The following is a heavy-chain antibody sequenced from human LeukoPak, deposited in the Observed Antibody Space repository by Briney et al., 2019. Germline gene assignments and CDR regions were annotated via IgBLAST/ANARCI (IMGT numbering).Heavy chain of an antibody. CDR1: GGSISSYY. Sequence: SETLSLTCTVSGGSISSYYWSWIRQPPGKGLEWIGYIYYSGSTNYNPSLKSRVTISVDTSKSQFSLKLSSVTAADTAVYYCARDCWVEIGNDSRKYYYCYGMDVWGQGTTVTVSS. CDR2: IYYSGST. V-gene: IGHV4-59*01. D-gene: IGHD3-22*01. J-gene: IGHJ6*02. CDR3: ARDCWVEIGNDSRKYYYCYGMDV.